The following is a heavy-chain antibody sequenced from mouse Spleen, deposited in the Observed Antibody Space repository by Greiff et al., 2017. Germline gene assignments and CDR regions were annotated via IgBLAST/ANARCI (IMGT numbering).Heavy chain of an antibody. D-gene: IGHD3-3*01. CDR2: IHPNSGST. CDR1: GYTFTSYW. Sequence: QVQLQQPGAELVKPGASVKLSCKASGYTFTSYWMHWVKQRPGQGLEWIGMIHPNSGSTNYNEKFKSKATLTVDKSSSTAYMQHSSLTSEDSAVYYCARSRGDRHYFDYWGQGTTLTVSS. V-gene: IGHV1-64*01. J-gene: IGHJ2*01. CDR3: ARSRGDRHYFDY.